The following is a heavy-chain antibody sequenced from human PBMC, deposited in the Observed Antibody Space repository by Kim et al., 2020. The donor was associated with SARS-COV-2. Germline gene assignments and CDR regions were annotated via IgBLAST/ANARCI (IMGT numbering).Heavy chain of an antibody. V-gene: IGHV3-43*01. CDR3: AKDIGMSLTTDPDY. Sequence: ADSVKGRVTISRDKSKNSLYLQMNSLRTEDTALYYCAKDIGMSLTTDPDYWGQGTLVTVSS. D-gene: IGHD4-17*01. J-gene: IGHJ4*02.